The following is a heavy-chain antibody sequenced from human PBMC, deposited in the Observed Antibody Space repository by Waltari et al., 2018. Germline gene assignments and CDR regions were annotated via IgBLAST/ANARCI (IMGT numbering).Heavy chain of an antibody. CDR2: IYYSVST. V-gene: IGHV4-39*07. Sequence: QLQLQESGPGLVKPSETLSLTCTVSGGSISSSSYYWGWIRQPPGKGLEWIGSIYYSVSTDSPPSLKSRVTLSVDTSKNQFSLKLSSVTAADTAVYYCNSEAGFIDYWGQGTLVTVSS. J-gene: IGHJ4*02. CDR3: NSEAGFIDY. D-gene: IGHD6-19*01. CDR1: GGSISSSSYY.